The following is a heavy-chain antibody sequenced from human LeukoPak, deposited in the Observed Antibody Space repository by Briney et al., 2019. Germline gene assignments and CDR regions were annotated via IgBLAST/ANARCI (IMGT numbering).Heavy chain of an antibody. J-gene: IGHJ4*02. CDR3: AREAAAGVYFEY. Sequence: ASVTVSCKASGYTFTSYDISWVRQAPGQGLEWMGWISAYNGNTNYVHSLQGRVTMTTDTSTSTAYIELRSLRSDDTAIYYCAREAAAGVYFEYWGQGTLVTVSS. V-gene: IGHV1-18*01. D-gene: IGHD6-13*01. CDR2: ISAYNGNT. CDR1: GYTFTSYD.